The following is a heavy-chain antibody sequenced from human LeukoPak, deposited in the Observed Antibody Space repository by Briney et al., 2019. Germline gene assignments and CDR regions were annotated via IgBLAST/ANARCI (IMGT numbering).Heavy chain of an antibody. CDR2: INHSGST. V-gene: IGHV4-34*01. CDR1: GGSFRSYY. D-gene: IGHD2-2*01. J-gene: IGHJ4*02. CDR3: ASQHCTSTTCYAYFDY. Sequence: PSETLSLTCGVYGGSFRSYYWNWIRQPPGKGLERIGEINHSGSTNYNPSLKSRVTMSVDTSKKQFSLKLSSVTAADTAVYYCASQHCTSTTCYAYFDYWGQGTLVTVSS.